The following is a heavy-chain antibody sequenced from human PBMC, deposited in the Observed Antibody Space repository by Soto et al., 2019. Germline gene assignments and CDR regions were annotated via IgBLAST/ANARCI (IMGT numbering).Heavy chain of an antibody. CDR2: VSYVGDNK. V-gene: IGHV3-30*01. CDR1: GFTFRSYS. D-gene: IGHD3-22*01. J-gene: IGHJ3*02. Sequence: PGGSLRLSCVASGFTFRSYSFHWVRQAPVRGLEWVALVSYVGDNKYYAESIKGRFTVSRDNLKNMVFLQMDSLTPDDTALYYCARDGGQSGYYDAFDIWGQGTGVTVS. CDR3: ARDGGQSGYYDAFDI.